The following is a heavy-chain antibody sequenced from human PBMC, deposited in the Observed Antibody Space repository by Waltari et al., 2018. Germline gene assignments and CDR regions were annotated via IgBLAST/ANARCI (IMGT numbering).Heavy chain of an antibody. J-gene: IGHJ6*02. CDR2: IIPIFGTA. V-gene: IGHV1-69*14. CDR3: ARGNGYCSSTSCHYGMDV. CDR1: GGTFSSYA. Sequence: QVQLVQSGAEVKKPGSSVKVSCKASGGTFSSYAISWVRQAPGQGLEWMGGIIPIFGTANYAQKFQGRVTITADKSTSTAYMELSSLRSEDTAVYYCARGNGYCSSTSCHYGMDVWGQGTTVTVSS. D-gene: IGHD2-2*03.